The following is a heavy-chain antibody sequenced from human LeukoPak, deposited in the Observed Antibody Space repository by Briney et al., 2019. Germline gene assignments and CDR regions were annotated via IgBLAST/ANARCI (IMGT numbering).Heavy chain of an antibody. Sequence: SETLSLTCTVSGGSISSYYWSWIRQPPGEGLEWIGYVYYNGNTNYNPSLKSRVTISVDTSKNQFSLKVSSMTAADTALYYCARHLEIQLWSAFDIWGQGTMVTVSS. CDR1: GGSISSYY. CDR2: VYYNGNT. J-gene: IGHJ3*02. CDR3: ARHLEIQLWSAFDI. V-gene: IGHV4-59*08. D-gene: IGHD5-18*01.